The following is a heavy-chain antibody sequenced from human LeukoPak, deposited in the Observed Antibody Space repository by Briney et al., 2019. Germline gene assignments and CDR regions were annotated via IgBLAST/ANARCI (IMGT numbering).Heavy chain of an antibody. D-gene: IGHD3-16*02. Sequence: GGSLRLSCAASGFTFSNNNMDWVRQAPGKGLEWLSYISSSGSPIYYADSVKGRFTISRDNAKNSLYLQLNSLRDGDTALYYCAKDSPLSQGRHPYYFDYWGLGTLVTVSS. CDR3: AKDSPLSQGRHPYYFDY. CDR1: GFTFSNNN. J-gene: IGHJ4*02. CDR2: ISSSGSPI. V-gene: IGHV3-48*02.